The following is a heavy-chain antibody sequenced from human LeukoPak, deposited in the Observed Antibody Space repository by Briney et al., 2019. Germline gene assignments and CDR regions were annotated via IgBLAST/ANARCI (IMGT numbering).Heavy chain of an antibody. Sequence: GGSLRLSCAASGFTVISSYMSWVRQSPGKGLDWVAAIYSGSSTYYEDSVKGRFTISRDSSRNTLYLQMNSLRAEDTAVYYCARLGYYYDGTGYYYLSYWGQGTLVTVSS. J-gene: IGHJ4*02. V-gene: IGHV3-66*01. CDR1: GFTVISSY. D-gene: IGHD3-22*01. CDR3: ARLGYYYDGTGYYYLSY. CDR2: IYSGSST.